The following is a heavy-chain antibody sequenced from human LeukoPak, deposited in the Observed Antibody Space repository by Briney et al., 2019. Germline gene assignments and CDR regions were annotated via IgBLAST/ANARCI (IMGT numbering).Heavy chain of an antibody. V-gene: IGHV3-30*14. D-gene: IGHD6-13*01. CDR3: ARVLSSSWYEY. CDR1: GFTFSSYA. CDR2: ISYDGSNK. Sequence: GGSLRLSCAASGFTFSSYAMHWVRQAPGKGLEWVAVISYDGSNKYYADSVKGRFTISRDNSKNTLYLQMNSLRAEDTAVYYCARVLSSSWYEYWGQGTLVTVSS. J-gene: IGHJ4*02.